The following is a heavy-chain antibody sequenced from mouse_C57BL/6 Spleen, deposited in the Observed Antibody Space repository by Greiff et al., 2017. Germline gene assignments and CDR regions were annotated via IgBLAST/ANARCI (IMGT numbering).Heavy chain of an antibody. V-gene: IGHV1-69*01. Sequence: QVQLQQPGAELVMPGASVKLSCKASGYTFTSYWMHWVKQRPGQGLEWIGEIDPSDSYTNYNQKFKGKSTLTVDKSSSTAYMQLSSLTSEDSAVYYCRTGRAMDYWGQGTSVTVSS. CDR2: IDPSDSYT. D-gene: IGHD4-1*01. J-gene: IGHJ4*01. CDR1: GYTFTSYW. CDR3: RTGRAMDY.